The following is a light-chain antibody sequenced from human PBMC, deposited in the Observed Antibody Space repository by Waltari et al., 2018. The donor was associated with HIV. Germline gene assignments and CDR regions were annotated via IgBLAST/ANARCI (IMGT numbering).Light chain of an antibody. CDR3: QHYGGSAIYT. V-gene: IGKV3-20*01. Sequence: EIVFTQSPGTLSLSPGERATLSCRASQSVSSIYLPCDLQKPGQAPRLLIYGASNRATGVPDRFSGSGSGTDFTLIISRLEPEDFAVYYCQHYGGSAIYTFGQGTKLEIK. CDR1: QSVSSIY. CDR2: GAS. J-gene: IGKJ2*01.